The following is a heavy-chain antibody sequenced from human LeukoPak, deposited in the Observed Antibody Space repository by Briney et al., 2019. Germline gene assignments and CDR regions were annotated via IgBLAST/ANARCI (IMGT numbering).Heavy chain of an antibody. J-gene: IGHJ4*02. Sequence: SETLSLTCTVSGGSISSSSYYWGWIRQPPGKGLEWIGSIYNSGSAYYSPSLKSRVTISVDTSKNQFSLKLSSVTAADTAVYYCAKIAAAGLFDYWGQGTLVTVSS. CDR2: IYNSGSA. CDR3: AKIAAAGLFDY. D-gene: IGHD6-13*01. V-gene: IGHV4-39*01. CDR1: GGSISSSSYY.